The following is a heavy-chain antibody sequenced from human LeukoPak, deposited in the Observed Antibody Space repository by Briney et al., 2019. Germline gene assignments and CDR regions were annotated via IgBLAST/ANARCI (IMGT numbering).Heavy chain of an antibody. CDR2: INHSGST. CDR3: ARDVLLWFGDPRGYFDY. CDR1: GGSFSGYY. V-gene: IGHV4-34*01. J-gene: IGHJ4*02. D-gene: IGHD3-10*01. Sequence: SETLSLTCAVYGGSFSGYYWSWIRQPPGKGLEWIGEINHSGSTNYNPSLKSRVTISVGTSKNQFSLKLSSVTAADTAVYYCARDVLLWFGDPRGYFDYWGQGTLVTVSS.